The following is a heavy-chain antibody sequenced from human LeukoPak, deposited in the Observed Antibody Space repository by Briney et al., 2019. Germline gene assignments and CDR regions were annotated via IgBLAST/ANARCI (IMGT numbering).Heavy chain of an antibody. J-gene: IGHJ3*02. CDR1: GFIFGDYA. CDR3: SRVGLLYPDGFDI. V-gene: IGHV3-49*04. D-gene: IGHD2-8*01. Sequence: GGSLRLSCTASGFIFGDYALNWVRQAPGKGLEWVGLIRRKAYGGTSEYAASVKGRFSISRDDSKSIAYLQMNSLKTEDTAVYYCSRVGLLYPDGFDIWGPGTMVTVSS. CDR2: IRRKAYGGTS.